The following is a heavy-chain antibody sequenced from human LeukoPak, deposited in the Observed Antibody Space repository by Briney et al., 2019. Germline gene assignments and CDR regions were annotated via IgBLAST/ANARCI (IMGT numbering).Heavy chain of an antibody. CDR1: GFTFSSYS. D-gene: IGHD3-10*01. J-gene: IGHJ4*02. Sequence: PGGSLRLSCAASGFTFSSYSMNWVRQAPGKGLEWVSSISSSSSYIYYADSVKGRFTISRDNAKNSLYLQMNSLRAEDTAVYYCARDGSATVQDIDYWGQGTLVTVSS. CDR2: ISSSSSYI. CDR3: ARDGSATVQDIDY. V-gene: IGHV3-21*01.